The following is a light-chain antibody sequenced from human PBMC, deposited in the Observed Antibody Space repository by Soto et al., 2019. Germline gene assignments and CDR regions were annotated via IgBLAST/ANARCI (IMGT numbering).Light chain of an antibody. CDR3: QHYGPSTPYT. V-gene: IGKV3-20*01. CDR1: RSFASSY. CDR2: AAS. J-gene: IGKJ2*01. Sequence: EVVLSRCPANLSLSPGERATLSCRASRSFASSYLAWYQRKPGQSPRLLIYAASKRATGIPDRFTGSGSGTDFTPTISSVEPEDCAVYYCQHYGPSTPYTFGQGTKVDIK.